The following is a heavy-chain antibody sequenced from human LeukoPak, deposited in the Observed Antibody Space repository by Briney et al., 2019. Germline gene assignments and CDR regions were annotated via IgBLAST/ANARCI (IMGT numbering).Heavy chain of an antibody. D-gene: IGHD3-22*01. Sequence: GASVKVSCKASGYTFTSYDINWVRQATGQGLEWMGWMNPNSGNTGYAQKFQGRVTITRNTSISTAYMELSSLRSEDTAVYYCASPPYYYDSSGYTPLGYWGQGTLVTVSS. V-gene: IGHV1-8*03. CDR3: ASPPYYYDSSGYTPLGY. CDR1: GYTFTSYD. CDR2: MNPNSGNT. J-gene: IGHJ4*02.